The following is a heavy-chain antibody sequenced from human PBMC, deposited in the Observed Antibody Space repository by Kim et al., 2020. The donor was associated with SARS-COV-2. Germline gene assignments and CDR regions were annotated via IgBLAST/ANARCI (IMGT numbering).Heavy chain of an antibody. D-gene: IGHD5-18*01. CDR2: INHSGST. Sequence: SETLSLTCAVYGGSFSGYYWSWIRQPPGKGLEWIGEINHSGSTNYNPSLKSRVTISVDTSKNQFSLKLSSVTAADTAVYYCARGRGYSYAYYYYYGMDV. CDR3: ARGRGYSYAYYYYYGMDV. V-gene: IGHV4-34*01. CDR1: GGSFSGYY. J-gene: IGHJ6*01.